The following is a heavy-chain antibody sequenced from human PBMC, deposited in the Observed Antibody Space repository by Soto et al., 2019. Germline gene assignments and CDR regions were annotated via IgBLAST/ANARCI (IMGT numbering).Heavy chain of an antibody. D-gene: IGHD5-12*01. J-gene: IGHJ6*02. CDR1: GFTFSSYA. V-gene: IGHV3-23*01. CDR3: AKDLGGYDWGNYYGMDV. Sequence: GGSLRLSCAASGFTFSSYAMSWVRQAPGKGLEWASAISGSGGSTYYADSVKGRFTISRDNSKNTLYLQMNSLRAEDTAVYYCAKDLGGYDWGNYYGMDVWGQGTTVTVSS. CDR2: ISGSGGST.